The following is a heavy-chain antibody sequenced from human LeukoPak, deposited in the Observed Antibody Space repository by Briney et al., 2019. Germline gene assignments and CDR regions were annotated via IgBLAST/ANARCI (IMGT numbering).Heavy chain of an antibody. V-gene: IGHV3-23*01. CDR1: GFTFSSYG. CDR3: AKARGTDYGDYVIFDY. J-gene: IGHJ4*02. Sequence: PGGSLRLPCAASGFTFSSYGMSWVRQAPGKGLEWVSAISGSGGDTYYADSVKGRFTISRDNSKNTLYLQMNSLRAEDTALYYCAKARGTDYGDYVIFDYWGQGTLVTVSS. D-gene: IGHD4-17*01. CDR2: ISGSGGDT.